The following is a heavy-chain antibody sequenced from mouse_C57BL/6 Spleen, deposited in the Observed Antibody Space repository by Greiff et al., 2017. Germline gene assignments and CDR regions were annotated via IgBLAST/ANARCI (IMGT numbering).Heavy chain of an antibody. V-gene: IGHV5-4*01. CDR1: GFTFSSYA. CDR2: ISDGGSYT. D-gene: IGHD2-13*01. Sequence: EVKVEESGGGLVKPGGSLKLSCAASGFTFSSYAMSWVRQTPEKRLEWVATISDGGSYTYYPDNVKGRFTISRDNAKNNLYLQMSHLKSEDTAMYYCARDTGDLPTYAMDYWGQGTSVTVSS. J-gene: IGHJ4*01. CDR3: ARDTGDLPTYAMDY.